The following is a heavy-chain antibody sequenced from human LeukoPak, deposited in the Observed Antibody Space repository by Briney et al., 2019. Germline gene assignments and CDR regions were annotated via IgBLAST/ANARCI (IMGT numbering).Heavy chain of an antibody. CDR1: GYTFTSYD. CDR2: MNPNSGNT. D-gene: IGHD6-19*01. CDR3: ARVSDDSGWNFDY. Sequence: ASVKVSCKASGYTFTSYDINWVRQATGQGLEWMGWMNPNSGNTGYAQKFQGSVTITRETSATTAYMELNSLTSEDTAVYYCARVSDDSGWNFDYWGQGTLVTVSS. V-gene: IGHV1-8*03. J-gene: IGHJ4*02.